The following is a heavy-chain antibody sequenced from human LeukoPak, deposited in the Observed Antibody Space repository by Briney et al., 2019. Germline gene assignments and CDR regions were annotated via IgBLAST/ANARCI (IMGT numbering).Heavy chain of an antibody. CDR1: GYTFTGYY. V-gene: IGHV1-2*06. J-gene: IGHJ4*02. D-gene: IGHD1-14*01. CDR3: AKAKPQGPDRDFDY. CDR2: INPNSGDT. Sequence: ASVKVSCKTSGYTFTGYYMHWVRQAPGQGLEWMGRINPNSGDTNYAQKFQGRVTMTGDTSITTAYMELNSLRSDDTAVYYCAKAKPQGPDRDFDYWGQGTLVTVSS.